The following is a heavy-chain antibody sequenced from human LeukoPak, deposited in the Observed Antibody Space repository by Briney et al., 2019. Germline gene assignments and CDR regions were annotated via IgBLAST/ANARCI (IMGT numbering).Heavy chain of an antibody. J-gene: IGHJ5*02. Sequence: SETLSLTCSVSGGSISSYYWTWIRQPAAKGLEWIGRIYSSGSSNYNPSLNSRVTMSVDMSKNQFSLKMSSVTAADTGVYYCARVAVYCGSDCYSGWFDPWGQGTLVTVSS. CDR1: GGSISSYY. CDR3: ARVAVYCGSDCYSGWFDP. D-gene: IGHD2-21*02. CDR2: IYSSGSS. V-gene: IGHV4-4*07.